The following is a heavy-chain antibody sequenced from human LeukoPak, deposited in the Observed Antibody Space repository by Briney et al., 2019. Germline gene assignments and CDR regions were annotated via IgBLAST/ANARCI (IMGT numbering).Heavy chain of an antibody. D-gene: IGHD1-26*01. V-gene: IGHV3-23*01. CDR2: ISGSGDKI. Sequence: GGSLRLSCAASGFTFSNSAMTWVRQAPGKGLEWVSAISGSGDKIHYADSVKGRFTISRDNSKNTLYLQMNSLRVEDTAIYCCAKDWSCDYWGQGTLITVSS. CDR3: AKDWSCDY. CDR1: GFTFSNSA. J-gene: IGHJ4*02.